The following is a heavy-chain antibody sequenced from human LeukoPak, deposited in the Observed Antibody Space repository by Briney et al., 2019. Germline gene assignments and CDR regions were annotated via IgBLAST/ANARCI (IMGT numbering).Heavy chain of an antibody. Sequence: GGSLRLSCAASGFTFSTYWMHWVRQAPGKGLVRVSRINSDGSRTIYADSVKGRFTISRDNAKNTLYLQMNSLRAEDTAVYYCARGGSPPEALGDAFDIWGQGTMVTVSS. J-gene: IGHJ3*02. V-gene: IGHV3-74*01. CDR2: INSDGSRT. D-gene: IGHD1-26*01. CDR1: GFTFSTYW. CDR3: ARGGSPPEALGDAFDI.